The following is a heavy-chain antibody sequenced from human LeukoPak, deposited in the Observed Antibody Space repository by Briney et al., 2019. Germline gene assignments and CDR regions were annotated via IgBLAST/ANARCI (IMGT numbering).Heavy chain of an antibody. J-gene: IGHJ4*02. Sequence: GGSLRLSCAASGFTFSSSWMNWVRQAPGKGLEWVANIKQDGSEKYYVDSVKGRFTISRDNAKDSLYLQMNTLRAEDTAVYYCASLDYWGQGTLFTVSS. CDR3: ASLDY. V-gene: IGHV3-7*01. CDR1: GFTFSSSW. CDR2: IKQDGSEK.